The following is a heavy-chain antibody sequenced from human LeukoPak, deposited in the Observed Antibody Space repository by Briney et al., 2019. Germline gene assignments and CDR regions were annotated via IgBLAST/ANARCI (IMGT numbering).Heavy chain of an antibody. V-gene: IGHV1-18*01. J-gene: IGHJ4*02. CDR3: ARDPYYYDSSGYYY. D-gene: IGHD3-22*01. CDR2: ISAYNGNT. CDR1: GYTFTSYG. Sequence: GASVKVSCKASGYTFTSYGISWVRQAPGQGLEWMGWISAYNGNTNYAQKLQGRATMTTDTSTSTAYMELRSLRSDDTAVYYCARDPYYYDSSGYYYWGQGTLVTVSS.